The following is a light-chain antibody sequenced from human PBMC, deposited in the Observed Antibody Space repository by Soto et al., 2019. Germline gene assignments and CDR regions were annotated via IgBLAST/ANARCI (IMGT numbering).Light chain of an antibody. J-gene: IGLJ3*02. CDR1: SSDVGGYNY. Sequence: QSALTQPASVSGSPGQSIAISCTGTSSDVGGYNYVSWYQQHPGKTPNLMIYDVSNRPSGVSNRFSGSKYGNTASLTISGLQAEDEADYYCSSYTSSSTWVFGGWTKLTVL. CDR3: SSYTSSSTWV. CDR2: DVS. V-gene: IGLV2-14*01.